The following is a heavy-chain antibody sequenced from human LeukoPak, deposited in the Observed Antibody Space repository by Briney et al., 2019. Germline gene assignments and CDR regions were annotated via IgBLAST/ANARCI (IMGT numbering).Heavy chain of an antibody. J-gene: IGHJ4*02. CDR3: PGGFGHNWSPFEN. CDR2: INGDGSDI. D-gene: IGHD1-1*01. CDR1: GFTFSSFA. Sequence: GGSLRLSCAASGFTFSSFAMTWVRQAPGKGLEWVSRINGDGSDISYADFVKGRFTISRDNAKNTLSLQMDSLTDDDTALYYCPGGFGHNWSPFENWGQGTLVAVSS. V-gene: IGHV3-74*01.